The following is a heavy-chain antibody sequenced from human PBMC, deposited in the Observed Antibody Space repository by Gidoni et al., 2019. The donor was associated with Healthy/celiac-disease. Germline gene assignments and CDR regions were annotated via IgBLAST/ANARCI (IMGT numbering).Heavy chain of an antibody. Sequence: QVQLVESGGGVVQPGWSLRLSCAASGFTFSSYGMNWVRQAPGKGLEWVAVISYDGSNKYYADSVKGRFTISRDNSKNTLYLQMNSLRAEDTAVYYCAKESGRDYYYGMDVWGQGTTVTVSS. V-gene: IGHV3-30*18. J-gene: IGHJ6*02. CDR2: ISYDGSNK. D-gene: IGHD1-26*01. CDR1: GFTFSSYG. CDR3: AKESGRDYYYGMDV.